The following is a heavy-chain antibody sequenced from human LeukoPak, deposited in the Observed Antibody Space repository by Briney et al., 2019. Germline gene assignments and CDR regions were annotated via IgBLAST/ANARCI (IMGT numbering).Heavy chain of an antibody. D-gene: IGHD3-10*01. V-gene: IGHV1-69*04. J-gene: IGHJ4*02. Sequence: SVKVSCKASGDSFSSYALSWVRQAPGQGLEWMGRIIPILDIKTYAERFQDRVTITADEDTSTVYMELSSLRSEDTALYYCARDSRPYYTGSGSYYKIGRFDYWGQGTGVTVSS. CDR3: ARDSRPYYTGSGSYYKIGRFDY. CDR2: IIPILDIK. CDR1: GDSFSSYA.